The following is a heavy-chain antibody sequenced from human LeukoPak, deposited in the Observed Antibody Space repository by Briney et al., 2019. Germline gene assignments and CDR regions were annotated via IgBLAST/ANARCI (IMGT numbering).Heavy chain of an antibody. D-gene: IGHD3-10*01. CDR3: AKAPSYGSGSYHVDY. J-gene: IGHJ4*02. V-gene: IGHV3-11*04. CDR2: ISSSGSDI. Sequence: GGSLRLSCVASGFSFSDYYISWIRQAPGKGLEWISHISSSGSDIFYADSVKGRFTIYRDNARNSVFLQMNSLRAEDTAVYYCAKAPSYGSGSYHVDYWGQGTLVTVSS. CDR1: GFSFSDYY.